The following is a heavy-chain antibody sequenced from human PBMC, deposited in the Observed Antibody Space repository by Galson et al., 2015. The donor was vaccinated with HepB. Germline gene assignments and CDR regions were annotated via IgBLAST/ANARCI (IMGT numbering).Heavy chain of an antibody. V-gene: IGHV3-21*01. CDR3: ANFGYSSGWFVG. J-gene: IGHJ4*02. D-gene: IGHD6-19*01. Sequence: SLRLSCAASGFIFGSYTMNWVRQAPGKGLEWVSSISSSSSYIYYADSVKGRFTISRDNAKNSLYLQMNRLRAEDTAVYYCANFGYSSGWFVGWGQGTLVTVSS. CDR2: ISSSSSYI. CDR1: GFIFGSYT.